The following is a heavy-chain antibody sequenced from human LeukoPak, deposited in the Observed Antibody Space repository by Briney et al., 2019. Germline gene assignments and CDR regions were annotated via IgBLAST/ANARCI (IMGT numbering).Heavy chain of an antibody. D-gene: IGHD2-2*01. CDR2: IYYTGNT. J-gene: IGHJ5*02. Sequence: ASEVQSLPRGVSGHSLNRCYWRWSRLPRRGVVGRGRYIYYTGNTKYNPSFQSRVSISVDKSNNQFSLKWSCVTAADPAVYYCARELGFCSSTSCYAYCAPRGEGTLVTVSS. V-gene: IGHV4-59*12. CDR1: GHSLNRCY. CDR3: ARELGFCSSTSCYAYCAP.